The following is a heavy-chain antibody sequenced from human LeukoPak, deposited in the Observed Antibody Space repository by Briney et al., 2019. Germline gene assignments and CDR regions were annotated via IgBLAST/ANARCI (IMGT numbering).Heavy chain of an antibody. CDR1: GFTFSSYW. J-gene: IGHJ3*02. D-gene: IGHD3-22*01. CDR2: IKQDGSEK. V-gene: IGHV3-7*01. Sequence: PGGSLRLSCAASGFTFSSYWMSWVRQAPGKGLEWVANIKQDGSEKYYVDSVKGRFTISRDNSKNTLYLQMNSLRAEDTAVYYCARERDSSGYSSGAFDIWGQGTMVTVSS. CDR3: ARERDSSGYSSGAFDI.